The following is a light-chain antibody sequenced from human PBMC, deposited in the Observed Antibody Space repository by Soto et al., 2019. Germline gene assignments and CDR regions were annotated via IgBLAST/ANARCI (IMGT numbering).Light chain of an antibody. CDR1: ISDVGSYDL. CDR2: QVS. J-gene: IGLJ1*01. V-gene: IGLV2-14*02. Sequence: QSALTQPASVSGSPGQSITISCTGSISDVGSYDLVSWYQQHPGKAPKLMVYQVSRRPSGVSNRFFGSKSGNTASLAISGLQPEDEADYYCSSYTTTSNDVFGTGTKVTVL. CDR3: SSYTTTSNDV.